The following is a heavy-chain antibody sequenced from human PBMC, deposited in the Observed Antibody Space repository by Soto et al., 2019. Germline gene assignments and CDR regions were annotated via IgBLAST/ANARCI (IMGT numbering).Heavy chain of an antibody. Sequence: GGSLRLSCAASGFTFSSYAMSWVRQAPGKGLEWVSAISGSGGSTYYADSVKGRFTISRDNSKNTLYLQMNSLRAEDTAVYYCAKDGGRAYYDYVWGSYRYYYFDYWGQGTLVTVSS. V-gene: IGHV3-23*01. D-gene: IGHD3-16*02. CDR2: ISGSGGST. CDR3: AKDGGRAYYDYVWGSYRYYYFDY. CDR1: GFTFSSYA. J-gene: IGHJ4*02.